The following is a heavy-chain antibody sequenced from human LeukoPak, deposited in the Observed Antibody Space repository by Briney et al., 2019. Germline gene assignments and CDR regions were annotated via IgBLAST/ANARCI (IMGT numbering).Heavy chain of an antibody. V-gene: IGHV4-31*03. J-gene: IGHJ5*02. CDR1: GGPITSGDYY. Sequence: SETLSLTCTVSGGPITSGDYYWSWIRQHPGKGLEWIGYIHYSGSTNSNPSLKSRVTISVDTSKNQFSLKMSSVTAADTAVYYCARDGCSGASCYPGWFDPWGQGTLVTVYS. CDR2: IHYSGST. CDR3: ARDGCSGASCYPGWFDP. D-gene: IGHD2-15*01.